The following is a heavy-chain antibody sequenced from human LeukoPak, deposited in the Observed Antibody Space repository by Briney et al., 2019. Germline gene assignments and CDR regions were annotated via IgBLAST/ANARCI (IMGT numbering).Heavy chain of an antibody. CDR1: GYSFIDYW. D-gene: IGHD3-10*01. V-gene: IGHV5-51*01. CDR2: IYPGDSDS. CDR3: ARSTSGSFDS. Sequence: GESLKISCKASGYSFIDYWIGWVRQTPAKGLEWMAIIYPGDSDSRYTYSPSFQGQVTISADKPISTTYLQWSSLKASDTAMYYCARSTSGSFDSWGQGTPVTVSS. J-gene: IGHJ4*02.